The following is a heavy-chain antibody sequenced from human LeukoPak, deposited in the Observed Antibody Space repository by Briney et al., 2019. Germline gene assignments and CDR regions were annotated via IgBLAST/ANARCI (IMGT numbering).Heavy chain of an antibody. D-gene: IGHD6-13*01. CDR2: IYYSGST. Sequence: SETLSLTCTVSGGSISSHYWSWIRQPPGKGLEWIGYIYYSGSTNYNPSLKSRVTISVDTSKNQFSLKLSSVTAADTAVYYCARVSLDVAAAGKKFDYWGQGTLVTVSS. CDR3: ARVSLDVAAAGKKFDY. J-gene: IGHJ4*02. CDR1: GGSISSHY. V-gene: IGHV4-59*11.